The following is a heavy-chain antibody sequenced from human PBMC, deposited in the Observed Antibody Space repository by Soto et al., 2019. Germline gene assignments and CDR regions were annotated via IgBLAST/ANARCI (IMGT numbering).Heavy chain of an antibody. Sequence: GESLKISCAASGFTFDDYAMHWVRQAPGKGLEWVSLISGDGGSTYYADSVKGRFTISRDNSKNSLYLQMNSLRTEDTALYYCAKDIRDYGDPVKGYYGMDVWGQGTTVTVSS. CDR2: ISGDGGST. D-gene: IGHD4-17*01. CDR1: GFTFDDYA. J-gene: IGHJ6*02. CDR3: AKDIRDYGDPVKGYYGMDV. V-gene: IGHV3-43*02.